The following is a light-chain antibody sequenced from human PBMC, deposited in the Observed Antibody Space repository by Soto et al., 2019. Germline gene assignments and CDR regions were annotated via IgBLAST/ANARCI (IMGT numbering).Light chain of an antibody. Sequence: IPLTQSPSSLSASVGDRVTITCRAGQGISTSLAWYQQKPGKAPNLLISAASTLQTGVPSRFSGSGSGTDFALTISSLQPEDFATYYCQPIDSYPRTFGQGTKVDIK. CDR2: AAS. V-gene: IGKV1-9*01. CDR1: QGISTS. J-gene: IGKJ1*01. CDR3: QPIDSYPRT.